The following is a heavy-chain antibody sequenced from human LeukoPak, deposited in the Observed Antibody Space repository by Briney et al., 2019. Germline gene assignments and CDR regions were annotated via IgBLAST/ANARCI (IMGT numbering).Heavy chain of an antibody. J-gene: IGHJ6*03. CDR1: DDSINTYN. V-gene: IGHV4-59*01. CDR2: TFPSGGT. CDR3: ARVNWLHAYYSYYYMDV. Sequence: PSETLSLTCTVSDDSINTYNCCWIRQRPRKGKGWVGFTFPSGGTTYNPSRRSRVTIPVATSKSQLSLKLNSVPAADPAVYSCARVNWLHAYYSYYYMDVWGRGTTVTVSS. D-gene: IGHD3-9*01.